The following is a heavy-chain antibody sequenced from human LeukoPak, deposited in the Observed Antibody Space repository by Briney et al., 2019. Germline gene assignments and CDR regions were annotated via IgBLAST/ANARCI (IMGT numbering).Heavy chain of an antibody. CDR2: IYYSGST. J-gene: IGHJ5*02. CDR1: GGSISSSGYY. D-gene: IGHD6-13*01. CDR3: ARGVRPYSSSWYGEDWFDP. Sequence: SETLSLTCTVSGGSISSSGYYWGWIRQPPGKGLEWIGSIYYSGSTYYNPSLKSRVTISVDTSKNQFSLKLSSVTAADTAVYYCARGVRPYSSSWYGEDWFDPWGQGTLVTVSS. V-gene: IGHV4-39*01.